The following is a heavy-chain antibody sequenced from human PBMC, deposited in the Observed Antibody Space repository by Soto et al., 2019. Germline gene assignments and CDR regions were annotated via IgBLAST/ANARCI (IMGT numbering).Heavy chain of an antibody. V-gene: IGHV1-3*01. D-gene: IGHD3-3*01. CDR2: INAGNGNT. CDR3: AREWAITIFGVVIPYYYYGMDF. Sequence: ASVKVSCKASGYTFTSYAMHWVRQAPGQRLEWMGWINAGNGNTKYSQKLQGRVTMTTDTSTSTAYMELRSLRSDDTAVYYCAREWAITIFGVVIPYYYYGMDFWGQGTTVTVSS. J-gene: IGHJ6*02. CDR1: GYTFTSYA.